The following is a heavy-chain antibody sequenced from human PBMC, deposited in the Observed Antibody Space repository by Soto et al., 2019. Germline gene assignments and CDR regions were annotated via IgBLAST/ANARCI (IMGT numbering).Heavy chain of an antibody. D-gene: IGHD2-15*01. CDR3: AKFPRIVLVVAAIDY. CDR1: GFTFSSYA. CDR2: ISGSGGST. V-gene: IGHV3-23*01. Sequence: EVQLLESGGGLVQPGGSLRLSCAASGFTFSSYAMSWVRQAPGKGLEWVSAISGSGGSTYYADSVKGRFTISRDNSRNRRYLKMNSLRAKETAVYSGAKFPRIVLVVAAIDYWGQGPLVTFSS. J-gene: IGHJ4*02.